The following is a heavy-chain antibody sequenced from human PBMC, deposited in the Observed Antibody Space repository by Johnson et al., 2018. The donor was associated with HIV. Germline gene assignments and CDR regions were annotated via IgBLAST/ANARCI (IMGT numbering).Heavy chain of an antibody. CDR2: ISYDGNNK. J-gene: IGHJ3*02. CDR1: GFTFGSYG. V-gene: IGHV3-30*18. Sequence: QVQLVESGGGVVQPGRSLRLSCAASGFTFGSYGMHWVRQAPGKGLEWVAVISYDGNNKYYADSVKGRFTISRDNSKNTLYLQMNSLRAEDTALYYCAKTYYDFWSGYFGAFDIWGQGTMVTVSS. CDR3: AKTYYDFWSGYFGAFDI. D-gene: IGHD3-3*01.